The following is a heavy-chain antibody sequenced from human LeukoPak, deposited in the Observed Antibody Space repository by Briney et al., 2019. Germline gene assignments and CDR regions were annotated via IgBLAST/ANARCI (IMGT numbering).Heavy chain of an antibody. J-gene: IGHJ4*02. CDR2: TYRRSKWSN. D-gene: IGHD2-2*01. V-gene: IGHV6-1*01. CDR3: ARLHCTTSCYVDY. CDR1: GDSVSSNSAA. Sequence: SQTLSLTCAIPGDSVSSNSAAWNWIRQSPSRGLEWLGRTYRRSKWSNDYAPSVKSRIIINPGTSKNQFSLQLNSVTPEDTAVYYCARLHCTTSCYVDYWGQGTLVTVSS.